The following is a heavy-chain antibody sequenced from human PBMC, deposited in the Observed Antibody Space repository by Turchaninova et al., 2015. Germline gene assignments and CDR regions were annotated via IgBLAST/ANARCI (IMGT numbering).Heavy chain of an antibody. J-gene: IGHJ3*02. CDR1: GVSISRSRSY. V-gene: IGHV4-39*01. D-gene: IGHD3-10*02. Sequence: QLQLQESGPGLVKPSETLSLICTVSGVSISRSRSYGGWIRQPPGKGLEWMGSMFSSGTTYSNPSLKSRVTISVDTSKNQFSLKLSSVTAADTAVYYCARPWPRDVPALDAFDMWGRGTVVTVSS. CDR2: MFSSGTT. CDR3: ARPWPRDVPALDAFDM.